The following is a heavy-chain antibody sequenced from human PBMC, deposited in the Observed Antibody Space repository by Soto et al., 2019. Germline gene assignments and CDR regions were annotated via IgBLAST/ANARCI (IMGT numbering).Heavy chain of an antibody. J-gene: IGHJ6*02. CDR1: GYTFTGDG. CDR3: AVNRVGYCRGGSCDPIIYYGMDV. Sequence: ASVTVSCKDSGYTFTGDGVSLVRQAARQGLEWMGWISAYNGNTNYAQKLQGRVTMTTDTSPSTAYMERRSLRSDATAVYYCAVNRVGYCRGGSCDPIIYYGMDVWGQGTTV. CDR2: ISAYNGNT. D-gene: IGHD2-15*01. V-gene: IGHV1-18*04.